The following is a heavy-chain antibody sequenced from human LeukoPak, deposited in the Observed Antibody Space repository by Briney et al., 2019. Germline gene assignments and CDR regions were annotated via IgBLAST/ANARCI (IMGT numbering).Heavy chain of an antibody. CDR1: GFTFSNYA. CDR2: FSYSGGST. D-gene: IGHD6-25*01. V-gene: IGHV3-23*01. Sequence: GGSLRLSCAASGFTFSNYAMSWVRQAPGKGLEWVSTFSYSGGSTYYTDSVKGRFTISRDNSKNTLYLQMNSLRAEDTAIYYCARDRAPSGGLFQYWGQGALVTVSS. CDR3: ARDRAPSGGLFQY. J-gene: IGHJ1*01.